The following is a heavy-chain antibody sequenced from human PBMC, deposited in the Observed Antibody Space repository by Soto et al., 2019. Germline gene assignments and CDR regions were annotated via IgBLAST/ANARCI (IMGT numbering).Heavy chain of an antibody. V-gene: IGHV3-23*01. D-gene: IGHD4-17*01. CDR3: AHPRGYGVFDAYDF. J-gene: IGHJ3*01. CDR2: ISGSGSDT. Sequence: GGSLRLSCAASGFTFSTYAMSWVRQAPGKGLEWVSAISGSGSDTYHADSVKGRFSISRDNSISTLYLQMNSLRTEDTAVYYCAHPRGYGVFDAYDFWGQGAMVTVSS. CDR1: GFTFSTYA.